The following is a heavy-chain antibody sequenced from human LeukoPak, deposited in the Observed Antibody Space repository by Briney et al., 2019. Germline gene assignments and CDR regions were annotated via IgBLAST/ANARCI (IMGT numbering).Heavy chain of an antibody. CDR2: IYYSGST. Sequence: PSETLSLTCNVSGGSISSYYWSWIRQPPGKGLEWIGYIYYSGSTNYNPSLKSRVTISVDTSKNQFSLRLGSVTAADTAVYHCARHCCSGPAKRVFDIWGQGTMVTVSS. CDR3: ARHCCSGPAKRVFDI. V-gene: IGHV4-59*08. CDR1: GGSISSYY. D-gene: IGHD2-15*01. J-gene: IGHJ3*02.